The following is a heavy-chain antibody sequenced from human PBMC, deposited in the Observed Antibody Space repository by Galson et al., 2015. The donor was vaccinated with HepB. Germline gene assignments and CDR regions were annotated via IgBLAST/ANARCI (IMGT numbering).Heavy chain of an antibody. D-gene: IGHD3-10*01. Sequence: QSGAEVKKPGESLKISCKGSGYSFTSYWIGWVRQMPGKDLEWMGIIYPGDSDTRYSPSFQGQVTISADKSISTAYLQWSSLKASDTAMYYCARTAMVRGVIAPFDYWGQGTLVTVSS. V-gene: IGHV5-51*01. CDR3: ARTAMVRGVIAPFDY. CDR1: GYSFTSYW. CDR2: IYPGDSDT. J-gene: IGHJ4*02.